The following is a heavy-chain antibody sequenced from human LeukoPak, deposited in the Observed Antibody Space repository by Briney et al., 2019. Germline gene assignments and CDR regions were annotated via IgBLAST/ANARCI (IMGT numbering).Heavy chain of an antibody. D-gene: IGHD1-26*01. CDR1: GFIFSSYS. V-gene: IGHV3-21*01. Sequence: GGSLRLSCAASGFIFSSYSMNWVRQAPGKGLEWVSSISSSSSYIYYADSVKGRFTISRDNAKNSLYLQMNSLRAEDTAVHYCARDDSGAFDIWGQGTMVTVSS. CDR3: ARDDSGAFDI. CDR2: ISSSSSYI. J-gene: IGHJ3*02.